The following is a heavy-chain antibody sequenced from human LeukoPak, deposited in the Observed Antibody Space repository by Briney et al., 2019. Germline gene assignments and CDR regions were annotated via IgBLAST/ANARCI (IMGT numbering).Heavy chain of an antibody. Sequence: GGSLRLSCAASGFTFNNYSMNWVRQAPGKGLEWVSYISSSSSTIYYADSVKGRFTISRDNAKNSLYLQMNSLRAEDTAVYYCAREIKKGIAAAGPDYWGQGTLVTVSS. CDR3: AREIKKGIAAAGPDY. D-gene: IGHD6-13*01. CDR2: ISSSSSTI. V-gene: IGHV3-48*01. J-gene: IGHJ4*02. CDR1: GFTFNNYS.